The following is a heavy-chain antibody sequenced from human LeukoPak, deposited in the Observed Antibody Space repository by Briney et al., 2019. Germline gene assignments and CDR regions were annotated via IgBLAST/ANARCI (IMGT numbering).Heavy chain of an antibody. V-gene: IGHV3-23*01. CDR2: ISGSGGST. CDR1: GFTFSSYA. D-gene: IGHD6-19*01. J-gene: IGHJ4*02. Sequence: SGGSLRLSCAASGFTFSSYAMSWVRQAPGKGLEWVSAISGSGGSTYYADSVKGRFTISRDNSKNTLYLQMNSLRAEDTAVYYCAKSGDSSGWYRYYFDYWGQGTLVTVSS. CDR3: AKSGDSSGWYRYYFDY.